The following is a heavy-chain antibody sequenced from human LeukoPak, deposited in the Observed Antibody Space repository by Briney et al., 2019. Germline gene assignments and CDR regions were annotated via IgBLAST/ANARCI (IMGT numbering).Heavy chain of an antibody. Sequence: PGGSLRLSCAASGFTFSSYAMSWVRQAPGKGLEWVSAISGSGGSTYYADSVKGRFTISRDNSKNTLYLQMNSLRAEDTAVYYCARHGSGTYYFDYWGPGTLVTVSS. CDR2: ISGSGGST. D-gene: IGHD3-10*01. CDR3: ARHGSGTYYFDY. V-gene: IGHV3-23*01. J-gene: IGHJ4*02. CDR1: GFTFSSYA.